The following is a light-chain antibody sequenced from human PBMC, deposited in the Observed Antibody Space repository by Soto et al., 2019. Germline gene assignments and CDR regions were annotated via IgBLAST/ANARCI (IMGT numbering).Light chain of an antibody. CDR1: PGISSW. J-gene: IGKJ2*01. Sequence: DIPMTQSPSSVSASVGDRVTITCRASPGISSWLAWYQQKPGKAPKLLIYAASSLQSGVTSRFSGSGSGTDFTRTISSLQPEDCATHCGQHANRFPHTLGQGTKLEIK. CDR2: AAS. V-gene: IGKV1-12*01. CDR3: QHANRFPHT.